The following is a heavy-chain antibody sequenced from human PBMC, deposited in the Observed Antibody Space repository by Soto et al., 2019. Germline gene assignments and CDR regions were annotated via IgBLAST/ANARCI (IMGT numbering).Heavy chain of an antibody. CDR3: TRHIPYYYYYMDV. J-gene: IGHJ6*03. Sequence: PGGSLRLSCAASGFTFSGSAMHWVRQDSGKGLEWVGRIRSKANSYATAYAASVKGRFTISRDDSKNTAYLQMNSLKTEDTAVYYCTRHIPYYYYYMDVWGKGTTVTVSS. CDR1: GFTFSGSA. CDR2: IRSKANSYAT. V-gene: IGHV3-73*01. D-gene: IGHD2-2*02.